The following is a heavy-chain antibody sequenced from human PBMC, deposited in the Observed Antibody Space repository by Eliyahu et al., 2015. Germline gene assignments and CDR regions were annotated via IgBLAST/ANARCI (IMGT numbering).Heavy chain of an antibody. CDR3: ARYLRGPTRSRYYFDY. V-gene: IGHV5-51*01. CDR2: IYPGDSDT. D-gene: IGHD3-10*01. CDR1: GYSFTSYW. J-gene: IGHJ4*02. Sequence: EVQLVQSGAEVKKPGESLKISCKGSGYSFTSYWIGWVRQMPGKGLEWMGIIYPGDSDTRYSPSFQGQVTISADKSISTAYLQWSSLKASDTAMYYCARYLRGPTRSRYYFDYWGQGTLVTVSS.